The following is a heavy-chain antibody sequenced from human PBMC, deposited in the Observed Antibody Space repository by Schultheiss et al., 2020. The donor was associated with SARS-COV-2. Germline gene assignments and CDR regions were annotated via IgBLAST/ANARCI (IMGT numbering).Heavy chain of an antibody. CDR2: ISGSGGST. V-gene: IGHV3-23*01. CDR3: ARDFSSTCDY. CDR1: GFTFSSYA. J-gene: IGHJ4*02. D-gene: IGHD6-13*01. Sequence: GGSLRLSCAASGFTFSSYAMNWVRQAPGKGLEWVSAISGSGGSTYYAGSVKGLFTISRDNAKNSLYLQMDSLRAEDTAVYYCARDFSSTCDYWGQGTLVTVSS.